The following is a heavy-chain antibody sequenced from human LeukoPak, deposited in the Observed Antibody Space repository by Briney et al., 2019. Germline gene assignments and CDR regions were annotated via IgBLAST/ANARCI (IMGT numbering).Heavy chain of an antibody. J-gene: IGHJ4*02. CDR1: GFTFISYG. D-gene: IGHD2-21*02. V-gene: IGHV3-74*01. CDR2: INTDGSDI. CDR3: ARELPREVTLDY. Sequence: GGSLRLSCAASGFTFISYGLQWVRQAPGKGLVWVSRINTDGSDISYADSVKGRFTISRDNAKNTLYLQMNSLRGEDTAVYYCARELPREVTLDYWGQGTLVTVSS.